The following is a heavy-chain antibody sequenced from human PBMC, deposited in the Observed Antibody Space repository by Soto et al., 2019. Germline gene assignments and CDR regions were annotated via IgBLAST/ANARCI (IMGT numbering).Heavy chain of an antibody. CDR2: ISAYNGNT. V-gene: IGHV1-18*04. D-gene: IGHD2-8*01. CDR1: CYTFTSYC. CDR3: ACTNGVFPPHDAFDI. J-gene: IGHJ3*02. Sequence: SSVKVSCKASCYTFTSYCISGVRQAPGQGREWVGWISAYNGNTNYAQNLQGRGTMTTETSKRTAYMELRSLSSDDTAVYSCACTNGVFPPHDAFDIWGQGTMVTVSS.